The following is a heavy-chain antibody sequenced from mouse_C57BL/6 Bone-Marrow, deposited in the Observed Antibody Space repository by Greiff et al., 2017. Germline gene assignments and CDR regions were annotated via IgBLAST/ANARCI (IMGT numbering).Heavy chain of an antibody. V-gene: IGHV1-15*01. D-gene: IGHD5-5*01. CDR1: GYTCTDYE. CDR3: TPSDYRNLEAFPS. CDR2: IDPETGGT. J-gene: IGHJ3*01. Sequence: QVQLQQSGAERVRPGASVTLSCKASGYTCTDYEMHWVKQTPVNGLEWIGAIDPETGGTAYNQKFKGKAILTADKSSSTAYMELRSLTSEDSAVYFYTPSDYRNLEAFPSWGPGTLGPASA.